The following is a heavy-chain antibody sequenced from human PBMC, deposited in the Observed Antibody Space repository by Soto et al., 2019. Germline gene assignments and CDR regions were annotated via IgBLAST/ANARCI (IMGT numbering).Heavy chain of an antibody. D-gene: IGHD2-2*01. Sequence: ASVKVSCKASGCTFTSYSFTWVRRAPGQGLEWMGWISAHNSDTNYAHKFQGRVTMTTDTSTSTAYMELRSLRSDDTAAYYCASSCISTSCPSFYYYYGLDAWGQGTTVTVSS. CDR3: ASSCISTSCPSFYYYYGLDA. J-gene: IGHJ6*02. CDR2: ISAHNSDT. CDR1: GCTFTSYS. V-gene: IGHV1-18*04.